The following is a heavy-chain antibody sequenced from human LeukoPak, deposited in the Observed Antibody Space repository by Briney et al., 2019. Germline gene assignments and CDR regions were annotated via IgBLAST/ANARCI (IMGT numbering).Heavy chain of an antibody. Sequence: PGGSLRLSCTASGFTFSSYSMTWVRQAPGKGLEWVSYISTSSSTIYYADSVKGRFTISRDNAKDSLYLQMNSLRDEDTAVYYCAGDLLPMHRYYFDYWGQGTLVTVSS. CDR1: GFTFSSYS. D-gene: IGHD2/OR15-2a*01. J-gene: IGHJ4*02. CDR3: AGDLLPMHRYYFDY. CDR2: ISTSSSTI. V-gene: IGHV3-48*02.